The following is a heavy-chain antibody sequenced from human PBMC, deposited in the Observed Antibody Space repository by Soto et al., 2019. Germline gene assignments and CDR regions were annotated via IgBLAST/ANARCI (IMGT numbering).Heavy chain of an antibody. CDR2: MNPTSGNT. CDR1: GYTFTSYD. V-gene: IGHV1-8*01. D-gene: IGHD6-19*01. J-gene: IGHJ3*02. Sequence: ASVKVSCKASGYTFTSYDINWVRQATGQGLEWMGWMNPTSGNTGYAQKLQGRCTMTRNTSIRTAYMELSSLRSEETAVYYCAGGGLRYSSGWYRISSDAFDIWGQGTMVTVSS. CDR3: AGGGLRYSSGWYRISSDAFDI.